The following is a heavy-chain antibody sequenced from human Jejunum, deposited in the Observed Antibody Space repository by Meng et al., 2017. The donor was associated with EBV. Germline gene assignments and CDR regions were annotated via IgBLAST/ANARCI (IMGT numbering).Heavy chain of an antibody. J-gene: IGHJ4*02. CDR2: INWDGRRT. V-gene: IGHV3-20*01. D-gene: IGHD2-2*03. CDR3: ARDKRGAGYCHDY. Sequence: QLAEFGGGVVRPGGSLRLSCVASGFTLEDYGMNWVRQVPGKGLEWVATINWDGRRTGYADSVKGRFTISRDNAKNSLYLQMNSLRAEDTALYHCARDKRGAGYCHDYWGQGTLVTVSS. CDR1: GFTLEDYG.